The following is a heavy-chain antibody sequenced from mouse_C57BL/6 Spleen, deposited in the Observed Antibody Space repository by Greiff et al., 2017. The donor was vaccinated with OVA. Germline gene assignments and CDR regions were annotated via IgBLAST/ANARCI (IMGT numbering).Heavy chain of an antibody. V-gene: IGHV1-18*01. CDR3: SLGRGGAMDY. CDR2: INPNNGGT. CDR1: GYTFTDYN. Sequence: VQLQQSGPELVKPGASVKIPCKASGYTFTDYNMDWVQQSHGKSLEWIGDINPNNGGTISNQKFKGKATLTVAKSSSTAYMELRSLAAEDTAVYYCSLGRGGAMDYWGQGTSVTVSS. J-gene: IGHJ4*01. D-gene: IGHD4-1*01.